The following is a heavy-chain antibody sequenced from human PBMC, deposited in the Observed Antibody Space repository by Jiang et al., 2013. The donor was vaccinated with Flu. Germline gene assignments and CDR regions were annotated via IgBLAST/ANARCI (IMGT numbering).Heavy chain of an antibody. CDR3: ARDDDTSGYWSYFGY. CDR2: IYYDGSNS. Sequence: VQLLESGGGVVQPGRSLRLSCAASGFTFNYYGMHWVRQAPGKGLEWVAGIYYDGSNSYHADSVRGRFTISRDNSKNTLFLQMNSLRVEDTAVYYCARDDDTSGYWSYFGYWGQGTLLTVSS. D-gene: IGHD3-22*01. CDR1: GFTFNYYG. J-gene: IGHJ4*02. V-gene: IGHV3-33*01.